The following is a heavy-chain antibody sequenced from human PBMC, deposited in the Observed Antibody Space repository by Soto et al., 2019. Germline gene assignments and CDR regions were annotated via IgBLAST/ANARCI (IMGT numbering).Heavy chain of an antibody. CDR2: ISGYNGNA. Sequence: QVQLVQSGAELKKPGASVKVSCKASGYTFTTYDITWVRQAPGQGLEWMGWISGYNGNAKYAQSLQGRVTMTREASTSTAYMELRSLRSDDTAVYYCARDSTARLAWFDPWGQGTLVIVSS. D-gene: IGHD6-6*01. CDR3: ARDSTARLAWFDP. J-gene: IGHJ5*02. CDR1: GYTFTTYD. V-gene: IGHV1-18*04.